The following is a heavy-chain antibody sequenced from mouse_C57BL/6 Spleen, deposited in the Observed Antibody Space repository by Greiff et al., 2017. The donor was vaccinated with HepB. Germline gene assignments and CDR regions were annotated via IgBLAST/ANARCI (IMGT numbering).Heavy chain of an antibody. D-gene: IGHD4-1*01. CDR1: GFTFSDYG. V-gene: IGHV5-17*01. CDR3: ARPGFSYYAMDY. J-gene: IGHJ4*01. CDR2: ISSGSSTI. Sequence: DVMLVESGGGLVKPGGSLKLSCAASGFTFSDYGMHWVRQAPEKGLEWVAYISSGSSTIYYADTVKGRFTISRDNTTNTLFMQLTSLRSEDTAMYYCARPGFSYYAMDYWGQGTSVTVSS.